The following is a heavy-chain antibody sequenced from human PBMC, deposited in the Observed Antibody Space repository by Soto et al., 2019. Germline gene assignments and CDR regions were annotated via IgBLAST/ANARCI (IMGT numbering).Heavy chain of an antibody. CDR2: TYYTSQWHN. CDR3: ARQWYGSGWIGYDI. J-gene: IGHJ3*02. Sequence: SQTLSLTCAISGDSVSSNSVTWNWIRQSPSRGLEWLGKTYYTSQWHNVYAGSVKSPIAINPDTSKNRISLQRNSIAPEDTAVYYRARQWYGSGWIGYDIWGQGTTVTVSS. CDR1: GDSVSSNSVT. D-gene: IGHD6-25*01. V-gene: IGHV6-1*01.